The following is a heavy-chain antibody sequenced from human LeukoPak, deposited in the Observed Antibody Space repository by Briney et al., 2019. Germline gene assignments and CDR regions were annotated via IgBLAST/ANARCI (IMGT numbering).Heavy chain of an antibody. CDR2: IYYSGRT. V-gene: IGHV4-39*01. CDR1: GGSLSSSSYY. CDR3: AMYCSSTSCYPIPH. J-gene: IGHJ1*01. Sequence: SETLSLTCTVSGGSLSSSSYYWGWIRQPPGKGLECIGSIYYSGRTYDNPSLRSRVTISVDTSKNQFALKLSSVTAADTAVYYCAMYCSSTSCYPIPHWGQGTLVTVSS. D-gene: IGHD2-2*01.